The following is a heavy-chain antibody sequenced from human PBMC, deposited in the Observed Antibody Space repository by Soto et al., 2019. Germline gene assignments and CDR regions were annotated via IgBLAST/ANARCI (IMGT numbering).Heavy chain of an antibody. Sequence: EELLQSGGGLEQPGGSLRLSCEGSGFTFRSYAMNWVRQAPGKGLEWVSGISGSGGSTYYAESVKGRFTVSRDNSQNTLSLQMNSLRAEDTAIYYCAKEASPGNKIYFYYYYGMDVWGQGTTVTVSS. V-gene: IGHV3-23*01. J-gene: IGHJ6*02. CDR1: GFTFRSYA. CDR3: AKEASPGNKIYFYYYYGMDV. D-gene: IGHD2-15*01. CDR2: ISGSGGST.